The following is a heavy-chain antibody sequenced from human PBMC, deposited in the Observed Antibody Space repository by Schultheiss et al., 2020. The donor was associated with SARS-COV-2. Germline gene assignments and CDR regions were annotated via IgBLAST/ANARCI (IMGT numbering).Heavy chain of an antibody. J-gene: IGHJ6*02. CDR2: IIPIFGTA. V-gene: IGHV1-69*13. D-gene: IGHD3-16*02. CDR3: ARGRGTGSYRPDGYGMDV. CDR1: GGTFSSYA. Sequence: SVKVSCKASGGTFSSYAISWVRQAPGQGLEWMGGIIPIFGTANYAQKFQGRVTITADESTSTAYMELSSLRSEDTAVYYCARGRGTGSYRPDGYGMDVWGQGTTVTVSS.